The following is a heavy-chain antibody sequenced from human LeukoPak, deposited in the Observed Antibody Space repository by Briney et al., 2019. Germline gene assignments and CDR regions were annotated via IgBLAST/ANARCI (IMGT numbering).Heavy chain of an antibody. D-gene: IGHD3-22*01. V-gene: IGHV3-15*01. CDR2: IKSKTDGGTT. J-gene: IGHJ4*02. CDR1: GFTFSNAW. Sequence: GGSLRLSCAASGFTFSNAWMSWVRQAPGKGLEWVGRIKSKTDGGTTDYAAPVKGRFTISRDDSKNTLYLQMNSLKTEDTAVYYCTTHADYCDSSGLDYWGQGTLVTVSS. CDR3: TTHADYCDSSGLDY.